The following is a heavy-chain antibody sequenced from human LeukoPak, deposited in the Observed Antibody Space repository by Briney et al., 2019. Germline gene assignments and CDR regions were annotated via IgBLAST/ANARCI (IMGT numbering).Heavy chain of an antibody. V-gene: IGHV3-48*03. D-gene: IGHD3-22*01. CDR2: ISSSGSTI. CDR1: GFTFSSYE. J-gene: IGHJ4*02. CDR3: ARGYYDSSGYLWY. Sequence: GGSLRLSCAASGFTFSSYEMNWVRQAPGKGLEWVSYISSSGSTIYYADSVKGRFTISRDNAKNSLCLHMNSLRAEDTAVYYCARGYYDSSGYLWYWGQGPLVTVSS.